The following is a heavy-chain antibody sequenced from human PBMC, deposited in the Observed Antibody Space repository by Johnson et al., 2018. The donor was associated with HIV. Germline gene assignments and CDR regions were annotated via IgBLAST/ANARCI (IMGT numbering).Heavy chain of an antibody. CDR2: INQDGTEK. D-gene: IGHD1-26*01. CDR3: TTDGRYWIVGATRDAFDI. V-gene: IGHV3-7*03. Sequence: VQLVESGGGLVQPGGSLRLSCAGSEFTFNSYWMSWVRQAPGEGLEWVANINQDGTEKYYADSMRGRFTISRDNTKNSLYLQMNSLRAEDTALYYCTTDGRYWIVGATRDAFDIWGQGTMVTVSS. CDR1: EFTFNSYW. J-gene: IGHJ3*02.